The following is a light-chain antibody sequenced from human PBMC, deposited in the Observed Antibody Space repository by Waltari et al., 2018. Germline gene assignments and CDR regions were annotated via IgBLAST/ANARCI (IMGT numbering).Light chain of an antibody. CDR3: QAWDSSTSSHVV. CDR2: QDN. Sequence: SYELTQPPSVSVSPGQTATIPCSGDKLAEKYVCWFQQKSGQSPMLVIYQDNRRPSGIPERFSGSNSGNTATLTISGTQSVDEADYYCQAWDSSTSSHVVFGGGTKLTVL. V-gene: IGLV3-1*01. CDR1: KLAEKY. J-gene: IGLJ2*01.